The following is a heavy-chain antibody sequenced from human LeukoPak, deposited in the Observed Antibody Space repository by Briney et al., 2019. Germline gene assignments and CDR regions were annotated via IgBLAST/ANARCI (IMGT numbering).Heavy chain of an antibody. J-gene: IGHJ4*02. CDR3: ARVKFARGGYSGYVRFYYFDY. Sequence: PSETLSLTCTVSGGSISSYYWSWIRQPPGKGLEWIGYIYTSGSTNYNPSLKSRVTISVDTSKNQFSLKLSSVTAADTAVYYCARVKFARGGYSGYVRFYYFDYWGQGTLVTVSS. D-gene: IGHD5-12*01. CDR2: IYTSGST. CDR1: GGSISSYY. V-gene: IGHV4-4*09.